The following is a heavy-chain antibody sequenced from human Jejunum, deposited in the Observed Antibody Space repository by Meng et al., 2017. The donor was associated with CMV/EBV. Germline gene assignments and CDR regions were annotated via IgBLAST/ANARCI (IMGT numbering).Heavy chain of an antibody. V-gene: IGHV3-23*01. D-gene: IGHD6-6*01. Sequence: RRLSCAASGFTFSSYGMTWVRQAPGKGLEWVSLINGDGGSPYYADSVKGRFTISRDNSKNTLYLQMSNLRAEDTAVYYCARGSDLDYWGQGTLVTVSS. J-gene: IGHJ4*02. CDR1: GFTFSSYG. CDR2: INGDGGSP. CDR3: ARGSDLDY.